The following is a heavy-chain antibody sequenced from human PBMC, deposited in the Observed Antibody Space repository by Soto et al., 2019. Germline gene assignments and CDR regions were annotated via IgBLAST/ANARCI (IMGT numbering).Heavy chain of an antibody. J-gene: IGHJ5*02. CDR1: GGTFSSYA. CDR2: IIPIFGTA. CDR3: ARRGSSSGWYNWFDP. V-gene: IGHV1-69*13. D-gene: IGHD6-19*01. Sequence: GASVKVSCKASGGTFSSYAISWVRQAPGQGLEWMGGIIPIFGTASYAQKFQGRVTITADESTSTAYMELSSLRSEDTAVYYCARRGSSSGWYNWFDPWGQGTLVTVSS.